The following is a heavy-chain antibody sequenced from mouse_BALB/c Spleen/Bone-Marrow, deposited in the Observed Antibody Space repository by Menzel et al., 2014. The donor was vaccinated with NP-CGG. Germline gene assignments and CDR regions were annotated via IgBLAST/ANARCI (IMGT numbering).Heavy chain of an antibody. CDR2: IDPYSGGT. J-gene: IGHJ2*01. D-gene: IGHD2-14*01. CDR3: SRGVLAYFDY. Sequence: VQLKQSGPELVKPGASVKVSCKASGYAFTNYSMNWVKQSHGKSLEWIGYIDPYSGGTNYNQKFRGKATLTVDKSSSTAYMHLNSLTSEDSAVYYCSRGVLAYFDYWGQGTTLTVSS. V-gene: IGHV1S135*01. CDR1: GYAFTNYS.